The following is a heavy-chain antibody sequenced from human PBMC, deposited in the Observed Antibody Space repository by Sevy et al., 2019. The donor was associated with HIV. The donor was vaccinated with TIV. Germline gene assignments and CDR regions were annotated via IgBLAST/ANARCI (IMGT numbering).Heavy chain of an antibody. D-gene: IGHD2-2*01. CDR2: ISYAGSNK. Sequence: GGSLRLSCAASGFTFSSYAMHWVRQAPGKGLEWVAVISYAGSNKYYADSVKGRFTISRDNSKNTLYLQMNSLRAEDTAVYYCERGDCSSTSCYSYYYGMDVWGQGTTVTVSS. V-gene: IGHV3-30*04. CDR3: ERGDCSSTSCYSYYYGMDV. J-gene: IGHJ6*02. CDR1: GFTFSSYA.